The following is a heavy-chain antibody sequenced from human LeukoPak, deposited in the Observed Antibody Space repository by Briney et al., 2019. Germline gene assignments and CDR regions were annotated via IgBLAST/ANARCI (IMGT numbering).Heavy chain of an antibody. V-gene: IGHV1-2*02. Sequence: GASVKVSCKASGYTFTGYYMHWVRQAPGQGLEWMGWINPNSGGTNYAQKFQGRVTMTRDTSISTAYMELSRLRSDDTAVCYCARGAGITMVRGVLNWFDPWGQGTLVTVSS. CDR1: GYTFTGYY. J-gene: IGHJ5*02. CDR3: ARGAGITMVRGVLNWFDP. CDR2: INPNSGGT. D-gene: IGHD3-10*01.